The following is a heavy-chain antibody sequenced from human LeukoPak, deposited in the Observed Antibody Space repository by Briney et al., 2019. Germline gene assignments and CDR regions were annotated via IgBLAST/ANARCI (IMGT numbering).Heavy chain of an antibody. CDR3: ARGKGYCSSISCYNWFDP. CDR1: GYTFTSYD. J-gene: IGHJ5*02. V-gene: IGHV1-8*02. CDR2: MNPNSGNT. Sequence: ASVKVSCKASGYTFTSYDINWVRQATGQGLEWMGWMNPNSGNTGYAQKFQGRVTMTRNTSISTAYMELSSLRSEDTAVYHWARGKGYCSSISCYNWFDPWGQGTLVTVSS. D-gene: IGHD2-2*01.